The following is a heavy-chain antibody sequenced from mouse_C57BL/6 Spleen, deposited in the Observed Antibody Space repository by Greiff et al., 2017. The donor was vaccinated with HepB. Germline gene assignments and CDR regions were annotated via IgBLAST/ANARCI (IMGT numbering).Heavy chain of an antibody. CDR2: IYPRDGST. J-gene: IGHJ3*01. CDR1: GYTFTSYD. D-gene: IGHD2-2*01. V-gene: IGHV1-85*01. CDR3: ARRDTMVNAWFAY. Sequence: QVQLKESGPELVKPGASVKLSCKASGYTFTSYDINWVKQRPGQGLEWIGWIYPRDGSTKYNEKFKGKATLTVDTSSSTAYMELHSLTSEDSAVYFCARRDTMVNAWFAYWGQGTLVTVSA.